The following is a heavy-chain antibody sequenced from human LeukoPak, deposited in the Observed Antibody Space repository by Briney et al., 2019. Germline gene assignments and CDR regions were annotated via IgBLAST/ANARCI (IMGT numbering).Heavy chain of an antibody. CDR3: ARGVGVTMIVVAKGWFDP. CDR2: IYYSGST. Sequence: PSETLSLTCTVSGGSISSSSYYWGWIRQPPGKGLEWIGSIYYSGSTYYNPSLKSRVTISVDTSKNQFSLKLSSVTAADTAVYYCARGVGVTMIVVAKGWFDPWGQGTLVTVSS. V-gene: IGHV4-39*07. D-gene: IGHD3-22*01. J-gene: IGHJ5*02. CDR1: GGSISSSSYY.